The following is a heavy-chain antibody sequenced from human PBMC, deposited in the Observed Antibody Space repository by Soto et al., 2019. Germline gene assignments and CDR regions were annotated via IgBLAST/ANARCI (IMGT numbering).Heavy chain of an antibody. CDR3: FTDRTSSPIDS. CDR2: IKRKTDGETT. Sequence: EVQLVESGGGLVQPGGSLRLSCAASGFTFTNAWMSWVRQAPGKGLEWVGRIKRKTDGETTDYAAFVKGRFTISRDDSKNTLYLQMNSLKTEDTAVYYCFTDRTSSPIDSWGQGTLVTVSS. V-gene: IGHV3-15*01. J-gene: IGHJ4*02. CDR1: GFTFTNAW.